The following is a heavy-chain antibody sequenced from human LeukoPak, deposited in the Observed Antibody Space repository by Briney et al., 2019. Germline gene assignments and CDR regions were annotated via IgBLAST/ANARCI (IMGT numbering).Heavy chain of an antibody. V-gene: IGHV3-23*01. CDR2: ISGFGGST. CDR1: GFTFNNYA. J-gene: IGHJ4*02. D-gene: IGHD6-13*01. CDR3: ARRSGSSWSSFDY. Sequence: SGGSLRLSCAASGFTFNNYAMNWVRQAPGRGLEWVSGISGFGGSTYYAPSVKGRLTISRDNIVNMLYLHLDSLRVEDTAIYYCARRSGSSWSSFDYWGQGALVTVSS.